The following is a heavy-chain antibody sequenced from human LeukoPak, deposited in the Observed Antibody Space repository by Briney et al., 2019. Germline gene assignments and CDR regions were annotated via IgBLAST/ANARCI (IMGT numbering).Heavy chain of an antibody. CDR1: GFTFSRYW. Sequence: PGGSLRLSCAASGFTFSRYWMSWVRQAPGKGLEWVASINQDGSQQAYVDSVKGRITISRDNGRNSLDLQMNSPRAEDTGVYYCARVKDTNDDITFQHWGQDTLVTVSS. CDR3: ARVKDTNDDITFQH. J-gene: IGHJ1*01. D-gene: IGHD3-9*01. CDR2: INQDGSQQ. V-gene: IGHV3-7*01.